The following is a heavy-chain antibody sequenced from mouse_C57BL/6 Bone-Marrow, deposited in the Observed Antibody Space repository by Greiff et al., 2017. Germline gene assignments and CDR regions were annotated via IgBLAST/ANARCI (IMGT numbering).Heavy chain of an antibody. CDR3: ARSYYARDY. Sequence: VQLQQPGAELVKPGASVKLSCKASGYTFTSYWMHWVKQRPGQGLEWIGMIHPNSGSTNYNEKFKSKATITADKSSNTAYMQLSSLTAEDSAVYYCARSYYARDYWGRGTSVTVTS. CDR1: GYTFTSYW. J-gene: IGHJ4*01. V-gene: IGHV1-64*01. CDR2: IHPNSGST.